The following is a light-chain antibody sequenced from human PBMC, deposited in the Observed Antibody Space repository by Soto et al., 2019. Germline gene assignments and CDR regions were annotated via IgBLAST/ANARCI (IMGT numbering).Light chain of an antibody. CDR1: SGDIGTYNY. V-gene: IGLV2-23*01. Sequence: QSALTQPASVSGSPGQSITISCIGTSGDIGTYNYVSWYQQHPGKAPKVMIYEGSKRPSGVSSRFSGSKSGNTASLTISGLQAEDEADYYCCAYAGSSVWVFGGGTKLTVL. CDR3: CAYAGSSVWV. J-gene: IGLJ3*02. CDR2: EGS.